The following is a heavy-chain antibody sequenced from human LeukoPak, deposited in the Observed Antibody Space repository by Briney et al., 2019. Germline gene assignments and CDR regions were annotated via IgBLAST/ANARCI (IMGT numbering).Heavy chain of an antibody. Sequence: GGSLRLSCAASGFTFSSYSMNWVRQAPGKGLEWVSSISSSSSYIYYADSVKGRFTISRDNAKNSLYLQINNLRAEDTAVYYCARNTYYDFWTDYLFDYWGQGTLVTVSS. J-gene: IGHJ4*02. CDR1: GFTFSSYS. V-gene: IGHV3-21*01. CDR2: ISSSSSYI. CDR3: ARNTYYDFWTDYLFDY. D-gene: IGHD3-3*01.